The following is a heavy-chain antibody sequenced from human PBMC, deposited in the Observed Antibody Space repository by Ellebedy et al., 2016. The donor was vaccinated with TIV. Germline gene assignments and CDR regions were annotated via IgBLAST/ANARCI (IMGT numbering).Heavy chain of an antibody. D-gene: IGHD2-2*01. CDR1: GYTFTSYG. J-gene: IGHJ5*02. CDR2: ISAYNGHT. V-gene: IGHV1-18*04. Sequence: AASVKVSCKTSGYTFTSYGISWVRQAPGQGLEWMGWISAYNGHTNYAQMLQGRVTMTTDTFTSTAYMELRSLRSDGTAVYYCARYCNSTTCSNWFDPWGQGTLVTVSS. CDR3: ARYCNSTTCSNWFDP.